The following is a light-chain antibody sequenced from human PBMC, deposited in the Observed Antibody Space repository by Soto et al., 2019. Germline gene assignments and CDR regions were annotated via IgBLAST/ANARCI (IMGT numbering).Light chain of an antibody. V-gene: IGKV3-15*01. CDR1: QSISRN. J-gene: IGKJ5*01. Sequence: EVVMTQSPATLSVSPGERASLSCRASQSISRNLAWYQHNPGRAPRLLIYAASTRAPGVPARFSGSGSGTEFTLTISSLQSEDFAIYYCQQYNTWPPITFGQGTRLEIK. CDR2: AAS. CDR3: QQYNTWPPIT.